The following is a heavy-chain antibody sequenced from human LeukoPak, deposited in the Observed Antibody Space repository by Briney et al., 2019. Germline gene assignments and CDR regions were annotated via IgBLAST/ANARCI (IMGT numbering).Heavy chain of an antibody. V-gene: IGHV3-33*03. Sequence: PWGSLRLSCAASGFIFSSYCMRWVRQPPGKGPEWVAFVWHDGTNEDYAAPENGRITVSRDNSKNTLYLQLNGLKTEDTAVYHCVKGPSVDRGVIVFDNWGQGTQVTVSS. D-gene: IGHD3-10*01. CDR3: VKGPSVDRGVIVFDN. CDR1: GFIFSSYC. CDR2: VWHDGTNE. J-gene: IGHJ4*02.